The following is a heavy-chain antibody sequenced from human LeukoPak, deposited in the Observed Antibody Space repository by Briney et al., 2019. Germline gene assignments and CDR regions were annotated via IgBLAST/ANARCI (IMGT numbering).Heavy chain of an antibody. CDR2: INPNSGGT. CDR3: ARDWGTGYYKLRWFDP. D-gene: IGHD3-9*01. Sequence: GASVKVSCKASGYTLTSYYMHWVRQAPGQGLEWMGWINPNSGGTNYAQKFQGRVTMTRDTSISTAYMELSRLRSDDTAVYYCARDWGTGYYKLRWFDPWGQGTLVTVSS. J-gene: IGHJ5*02. CDR1: GYTLTSYY. V-gene: IGHV1-2*02.